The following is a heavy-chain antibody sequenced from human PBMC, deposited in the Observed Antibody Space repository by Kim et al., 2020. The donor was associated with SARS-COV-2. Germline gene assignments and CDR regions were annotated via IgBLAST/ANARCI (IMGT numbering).Heavy chain of an antibody. CDR2: ISASSGDT. J-gene: IGHJ4*02. D-gene: IGHD4-4*01. CDR1: GFTFSRYG. V-gene: IGHV3-23*01. CDR3: ARVTTITAPFYDY. Sequence: GGSLRLSCAASGFTFSRYGLSWVRQAPGKGLEWVSGISASSGDTYHADSVQGRFTISRDNAKNALNLEMNSLRAEDTALYYCARVTTITAPFYDYWGRGTLGTVSS.